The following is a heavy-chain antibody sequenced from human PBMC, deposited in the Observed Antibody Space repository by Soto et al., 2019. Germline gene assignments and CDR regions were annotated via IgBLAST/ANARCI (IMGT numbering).Heavy chain of an antibody. Sequence: GESLKISCKGSGYRFTSYWIGWVRQMPGKGLEWMGIIYPGDSDTRYSPSFQGQVTISADKSISTAYLQWSSLKASDTAMYYCARTAAAGKYYYGVDVWGQGTTVTVS. V-gene: IGHV5-51*01. CDR3: ARTAAAGKYYYGVDV. D-gene: IGHD6-13*01. CDR2: IYPGDSDT. CDR1: GYRFTSYW. J-gene: IGHJ6*02.